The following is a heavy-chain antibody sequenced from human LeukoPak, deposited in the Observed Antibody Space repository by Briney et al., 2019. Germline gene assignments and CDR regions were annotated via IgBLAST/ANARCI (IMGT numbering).Heavy chain of an antibody. CDR1: GFTVGSNT. Sequence: PGGSLRLSCAASGFTVGSNTMSWVRQAPGKGLEWVSIIYSGGNTYYADSVKGRFTFSRDNSKNTLYLQMNSLRAEDTAVYYCARGWFGELSSSFDIWGQGTMVTVSS. D-gene: IGHD3-10*01. J-gene: IGHJ3*02. CDR3: ARGWFGELSSSFDI. V-gene: IGHV3-53*01. CDR2: IYSGGNT.